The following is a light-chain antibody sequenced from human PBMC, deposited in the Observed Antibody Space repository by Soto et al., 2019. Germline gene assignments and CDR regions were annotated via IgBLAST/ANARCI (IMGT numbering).Light chain of an antibody. CDR3: HPDGIVPWT. V-gene: IGKV3-20*01. Sequence: EIVLTQSPGTLSLSPGERATLSCRASQSVIYLAWYQQKPGQAPRLLFYGASNRATGIPGRFSGSGSGTDFTLTISSIEPIDSAVYYCHPDGIVPWTFAQGTKVEIK. CDR1: QSVIY. J-gene: IGKJ1*01. CDR2: GAS.